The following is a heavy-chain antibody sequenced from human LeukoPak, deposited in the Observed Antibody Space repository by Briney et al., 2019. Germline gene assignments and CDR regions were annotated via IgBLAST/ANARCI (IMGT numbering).Heavy chain of an antibody. CDR2: ISGSGDST. J-gene: IGHJ4*02. CDR3: AKVSSGWSDPFDY. D-gene: IGHD6-19*01. Sequence: GSLRLSCAASGFTFSNYAMSWVRQAPGKGLEWVSSISGSGDSTHYADSVKGRFTISRDTSKNTLYLQMNSLRAEDTAVYYCAKVSSGWSDPFDYWGQGTLVTVSS. V-gene: IGHV3-23*01. CDR1: GFTFSNYA.